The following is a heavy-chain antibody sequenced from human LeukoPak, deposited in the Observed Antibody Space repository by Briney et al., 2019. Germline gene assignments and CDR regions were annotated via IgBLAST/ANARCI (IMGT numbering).Heavy chain of an antibody. CDR3: ARTDRVGATTELDD. J-gene: IGHJ4*02. CDR1: GDSISGSNW. D-gene: IGHD1-26*01. CDR2: IKQDGSEK. Sequence: PSETLSLTCDVSGDSISGSNWWNWVRQPPGKGREWVANIKQDGSEKYYVDSVKGRFTISRDNAKNSLYLQMNRLRAEDTAVYYCARTDRVGATTELDDWGQGTLVTVSS. V-gene: IGHV3-7*01.